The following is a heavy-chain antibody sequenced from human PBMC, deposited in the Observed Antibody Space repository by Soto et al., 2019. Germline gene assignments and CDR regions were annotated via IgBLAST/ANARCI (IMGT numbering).Heavy chain of an antibody. Sequence: QVQLVQSGAEVKNPGASVKVSCKTSGYTFTKYGVGWVRQAPGQGLEWMGWISGSSGNANYAEKVQGRITLTTDTSKNTAYIELRSLRTNGTAVYSCAREIAGLGGEYGYWGQGTLVTVSS. CDR2: ISGSSGNA. J-gene: IGHJ4*02. CDR3: AREIAGLGGEYGY. CDR1: GYTFTKYG. V-gene: IGHV1-18*01. D-gene: IGHD3-16*01.